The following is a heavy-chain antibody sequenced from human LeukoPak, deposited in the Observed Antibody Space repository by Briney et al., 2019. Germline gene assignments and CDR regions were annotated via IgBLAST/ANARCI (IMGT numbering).Heavy chain of an antibody. Sequence: GGSLRLSCAASGFTFDEYAMHWVRHGPGKGLEWVSGISRDSGRTGYADSVKGRFTISRDNAKNSLYLQMNSLRDEDTAVYYCARDCRLNCARQPGFDSWGQGTLVTVSS. CDR1: GFTFDEYA. CDR2: ISRDSGRT. D-gene: IGHD1-1*01. J-gene: IGHJ5*01. V-gene: IGHV3-9*01. CDR3: ARDCRLNCARQPGFDS.